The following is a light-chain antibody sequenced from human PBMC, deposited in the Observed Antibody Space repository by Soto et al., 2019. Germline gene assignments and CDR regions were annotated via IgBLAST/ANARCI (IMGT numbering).Light chain of an antibody. CDR3: QQYVRSPWT. J-gene: IGKJ1*01. CDR1: QSVRSK. CDR2: GAS. Sequence: EIVLPQSPASLSVSPGERAALSCRASQSVRSKVAWYQQKPGQAPRLLIYGASTRATGILARFSGSGSGTDFTLTISRLEPEDFAVYYCQQYVRSPWTFGQGTKVDI. V-gene: IGKV3-15*01.